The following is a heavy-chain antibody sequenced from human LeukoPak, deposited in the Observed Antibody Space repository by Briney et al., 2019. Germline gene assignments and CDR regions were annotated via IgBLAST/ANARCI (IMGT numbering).Heavy chain of an antibody. CDR2: ISYDGSNK. CDR1: GFTFSSYA. D-gene: IGHD5-24*01. Sequence: GGSLRLSCAASGFTFSSYAMHWVRQAPGKGLEWVAVISYDGSNKYYADSVKGRFTISRDNSKNTLYLEMNSLRPEDTAVYYCARDRRWLQYSDYWGQGTLVTVSP. J-gene: IGHJ4*02. V-gene: IGHV3-30*04. CDR3: ARDRRWLQYSDY.